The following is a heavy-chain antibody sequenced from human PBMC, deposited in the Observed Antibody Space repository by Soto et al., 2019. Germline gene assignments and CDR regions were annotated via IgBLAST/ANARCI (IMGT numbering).Heavy chain of an antibody. D-gene: IGHD3-22*01. CDR3: AKDQYYDSSGYYSKSFFDY. Sequence: GGSLRLSCAASGFTFDDYARHWVRKAPGKGLEWVSAISGSGGSTYYADSVKGRFTFSRDNSKNTLYLQMNSLRAEDTAVYYCAKDQYYDSSGYYSKSFFDYWGQGTLVTVSS. CDR1: GFTFDDYA. CDR2: ISGSGGST. V-gene: IGHV3-23*01. J-gene: IGHJ4*02.